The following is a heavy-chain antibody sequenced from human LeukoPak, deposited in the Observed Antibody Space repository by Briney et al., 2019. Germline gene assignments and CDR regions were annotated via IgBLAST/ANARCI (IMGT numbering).Heavy chain of an antibody. D-gene: IGHD3-16*02. CDR3: ARLHDYVWGSYRFSKEYYFDY. Sequence: ASVKVSCKASGYTFTSYGISWVRQAPGQGLEWMGWISAYNGNTNYAQKLQGRVTMTTDTSTSTAYMELRSLRSDDTAVYYCARLHDYVWGSYRFSKEYYFDYWGQGTLVTVSS. CDR2: ISAYNGNT. J-gene: IGHJ4*02. V-gene: IGHV1-18*01. CDR1: GYTFTSYG.